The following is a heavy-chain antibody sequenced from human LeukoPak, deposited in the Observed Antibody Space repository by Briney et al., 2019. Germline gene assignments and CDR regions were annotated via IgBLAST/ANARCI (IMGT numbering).Heavy chain of an antibody. V-gene: IGHV4-34*01. Sequence: SETLSLTCAVYGGSFSGYYWSWIRQPPGKGLEWIGEINHSGSTNYNPSLKSRVTISVDTSKNQFSLKLSSVTAADTAVYYCARDGVYWFDPWGQGTLVTVSS. CDR3: ARDGVYWFDP. D-gene: IGHD3-16*01. CDR2: INHSGST. CDR1: GGSFSGYY. J-gene: IGHJ5*02.